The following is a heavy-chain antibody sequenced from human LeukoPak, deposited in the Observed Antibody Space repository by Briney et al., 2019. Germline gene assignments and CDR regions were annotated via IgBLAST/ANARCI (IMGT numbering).Heavy chain of an antibody. Sequence: RGSLRLSCAASGFTFSSYSMICVRQAPGKGLEWVSSISSSSSYIYYADSVKRRFTIYRYNAKNSVYLQMNSLRAEDTAVYYCARGGFSRRSLISEWLPFDYWGQGTLVTVSS. CDR1: GFTFSSYS. J-gene: IGHJ4*02. CDR3: ARGGFSRRSLISEWLPFDY. CDR2: ISSSSSYI. D-gene: IGHD3-3*01. V-gene: IGHV3-21*01.